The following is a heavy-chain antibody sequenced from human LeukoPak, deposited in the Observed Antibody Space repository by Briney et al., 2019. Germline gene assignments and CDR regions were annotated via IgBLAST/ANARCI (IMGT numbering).Heavy chain of an antibody. CDR1: GFIFSNSA. CDR3: TRGVMAGSYMDV. D-gene: IGHD6-19*01. V-gene: IGHV3-49*04. CDR2: IRSKAYGGTT. J-gene: IGHJ6*03. Sequence: GGSLRLSCAASGFIFSNSAMNWVRQAPGKGLEWVGFIRSKAYGGTTEYAASVKGRFTISRDDSKSIAYLQMNSLKTEDTAVYYCTRGVMAGSYMDVWGKGTTVTVSS.